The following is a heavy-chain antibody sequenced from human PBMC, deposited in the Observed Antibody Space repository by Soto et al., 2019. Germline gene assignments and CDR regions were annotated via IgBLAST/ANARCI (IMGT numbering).Heavy chain of an antibody. Sequence: ASVKVSCKASGYTFSDYYIHWVRQAPGQGLEWMGWINPNSGGTNSAEQFQDRVTMTRDTSISTAHMELRRLRSDDTAVHYCARERYCTTTGCSAFHPSGQGTMVPVFS. CDR3: ARERYCTTTGCSAFHP. J-gene: IGHJ5*02. CDR1: GYTFSDYY. D-gene: IGHD2-2*01. V-gene: IGHV1-2*02. CDR2: INPNSGGT.